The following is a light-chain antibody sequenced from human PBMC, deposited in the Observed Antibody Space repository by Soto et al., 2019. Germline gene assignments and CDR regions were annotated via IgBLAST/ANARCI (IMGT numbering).Light chain of an antibody. CDR1: QGVNSH. CDR2: DAS. J-gene: IGKJ4*01. CDR3: QHLNGYPLT. Sequence: DIQLTQSPSFLSASVGDTITITCRASQGVNSHLAWYQQKLGKAPKVLIYDASTLQSGVPSRFSGSGSGTEFTLTIRSLQPEDFATYYCQHLNGYPLTFGGGTKVEIK. V-gene: IGKV1-9*01.